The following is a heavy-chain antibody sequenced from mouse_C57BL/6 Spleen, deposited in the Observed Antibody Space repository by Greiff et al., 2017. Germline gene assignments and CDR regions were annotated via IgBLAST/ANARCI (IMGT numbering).Heavy chain of an antibody. CDR1: GFTFSSYA. CDR3: ARDGYNYAMDY. CDR2: ISDGGSYT. D-gene: IGHD2-2*01. J-gene: IGHJ4*01. Sequence: EVQGVESGGGLVKPGGSLKLSCAASGFTFSSYAMSWVRQTPEKRLEWVATISDGGSYTYYPDNVKGRFTISRDNAKNNLYLQMSHLKSEDTAMYYCARDGYNYAMDYWGQGTSVTVSS. V-gene: IGHV5-4*01.